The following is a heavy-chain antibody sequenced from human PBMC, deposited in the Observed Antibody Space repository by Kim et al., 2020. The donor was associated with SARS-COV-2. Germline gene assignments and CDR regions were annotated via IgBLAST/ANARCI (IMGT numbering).Heavy chain of an antibody. D-gene: IGHD5-12*01. CDR2: INHSGST. CDR3: ARGTRTWLSPHYLYYMDV. CDR1: GGSFSGYY. Sequence: SETLSLTCAVYGGSFSGYYWSWIRQPPGKGLEWIGEINHSGSTNYNPSFKTRVTISVDTSKNQLSLQLSPVTAADTAVYYCARGTRTWLSPHYLYYMDV. J-gene: IGHJ6*03. V-gene: IGHV4-34*01.